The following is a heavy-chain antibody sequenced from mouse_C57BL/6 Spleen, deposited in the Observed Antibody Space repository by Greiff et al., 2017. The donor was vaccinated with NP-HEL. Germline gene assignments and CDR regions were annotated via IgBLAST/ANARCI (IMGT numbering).Heavy chain of an antibody. Sequence: EVKLMESGPVLVKPGASVKMSCKASGYTFTDYYMNWVKQSPGKSLEWIGVINPYNGGTSYNQKFKGKATLTVDKSSSTAYMELNSLTSEDSAVYYCARYGNYFDYWGQGTTLTVSS. V-gene: IGHV1-19*01. CDR3: ARYGNYFDY. J-gene: IGHJ2*01. CDR1: GYTFTDYY. CDR2: INPYNGGT. D-gene: IGHD2-1*01.